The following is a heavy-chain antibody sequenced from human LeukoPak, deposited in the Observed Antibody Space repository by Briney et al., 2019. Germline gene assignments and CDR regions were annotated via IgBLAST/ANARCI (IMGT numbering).Heavy chain of an antibody. V-gene: IGHV4-59*02. CDR1: GASVSSSH. CDR2: LSYTGKT. CDR3: SEGFFAPFDH. Sequence: SETLSLTCLVSGASVSSSHWNWIRHLSGKGLEWIGCLSYTGKTDYNPSLTGRVTITLDTSKNQVSLKLKSLTAADTAVDYCSEGFFAPFDHWGQGISVTVSS. J-gene: IGHJ4*02.